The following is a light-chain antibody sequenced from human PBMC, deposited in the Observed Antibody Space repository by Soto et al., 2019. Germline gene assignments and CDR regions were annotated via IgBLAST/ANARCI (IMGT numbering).Light chain of an antibody. CDR2: AAS. V-gene: IGKV1-39*01. J-gene: IGKJ5*01. CDR3: QQSYSTPPLT. CDR1: QSISSY. Sequence: DIQITQSPSSLSASVGDRVTITCRASQSISSYLNWYQQKPGKAPKLLIYAASSLQSGVPSRFSGSGSGTDFTLTISSLQPEDFATYYCQQSYSTPPLTFGPGTRLEIK.